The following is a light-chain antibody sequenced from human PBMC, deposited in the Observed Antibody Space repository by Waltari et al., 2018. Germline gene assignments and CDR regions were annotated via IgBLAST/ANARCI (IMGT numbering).Light chain of an antibody. J-gene: IGKJ3*01. Sequence: IQLTQSPSSLSASVGDRVTITCRASQGISSYLAWYQQKPGKAPKLLIYAASTLQSGVPSRFSGSGSGTGFTLTISSLQPEDFATYYCQQLNTYPLTFGHGTKVDIK. CDR1: QGISSY. V-gene: IGKV1-9*01. CDR3: QQLNTYPLT. CDR2: AAS.